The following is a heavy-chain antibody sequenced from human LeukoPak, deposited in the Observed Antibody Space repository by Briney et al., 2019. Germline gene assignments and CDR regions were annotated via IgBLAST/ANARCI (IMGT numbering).Heavy chain of an antibody. V-gene: IGHV3-30-3*01. CDR1: GFTFSSYA. J-gene: IGHJ4*02. Sequence: GGSLRLSCAASGFTFSSYAMHWVRQAPGKGLEWVAVISYDGSNKYYADSVKGRFTISRGNPKNTLYLQMNSLRAEDTAVYYCARDFISFDYWGQGTLVTVSS. CDR2: ISYDGSNK. CDR3: ARDFISFDY. D-gene: IGHD3-10*01.